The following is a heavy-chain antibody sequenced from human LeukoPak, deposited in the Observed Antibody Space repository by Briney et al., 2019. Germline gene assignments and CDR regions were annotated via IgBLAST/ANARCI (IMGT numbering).Heavy chain of an antibody. J-gene: IGHJ4*02. Sequence: ASVTVSCKASGYTFTGYYMHWVRQAPGQGLEWMGWINPNSGGTNYAQKFQGRVTMTRDTSISTAYMELSRLRSDDTAVYYCARGSVAQNWNWNYWGQGTLVTVSS. D-gene: IGHD1-7*01. CDR2: INPNSGGT. CDR3: ARGSVAQNWNWNY. V-gene: IGHV1-2*02. CDR1: GYTFTGYY.